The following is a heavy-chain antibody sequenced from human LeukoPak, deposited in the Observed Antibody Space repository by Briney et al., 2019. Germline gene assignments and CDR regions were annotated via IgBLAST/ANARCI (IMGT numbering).Heavy chain of an antibody. CDR2: INPHNGNT. CDR1: GYTFSGYY. D-gene: IGHD6-19*01. J-gene: IGHJ4*02. V-gene: IGHV1-18*04. CDR3: ARDLAVAGPPLWY. Sequence: ASVKVSCKASGYTFSGYYIHWVRQAPGQGLEWMGWINPHNGNTNYAQKLQGRVTMTTDTSTSTAYMELRSLRSDDTAVYYCARDLAVAGPPLWYWGQGTLVTVSS.